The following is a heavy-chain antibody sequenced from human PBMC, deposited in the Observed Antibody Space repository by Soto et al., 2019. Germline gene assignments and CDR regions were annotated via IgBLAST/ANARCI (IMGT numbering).Heavy chain of an antibody. J-gene: IGHJ4*02. V-gene: IGHV3-23*01. Sequence: GGSLRLSCAASGFTFSSYAMSWVRQAPGKGLEWVSAISGSGGSTYYADSVKGRFTISRDNSKNTLYLQMNSLRAEDTAVYYCAKRYYYDSSGYLMFDYWGQGTLVTVSS. CDR2: ISGSGGST. CDR3: AKRYYYDSSGYLMFDY. D-gene: IGHD3-22*01. CDR1: GFTFSSYA.